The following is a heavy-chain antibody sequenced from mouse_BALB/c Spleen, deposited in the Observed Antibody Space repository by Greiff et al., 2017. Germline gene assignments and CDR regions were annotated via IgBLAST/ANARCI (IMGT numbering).Heavy chain of an antibody. D-gene: IGHD2-14*01. V-gene: IGHV1-80*01. CDR1: GYAFSSYW. J-gene: IGHJ4*01. CDR3: ARSLYRYDDGYARDY. Sequence: QVQLQQSGAELVRPGSSVKISCKASGYAFSSYWMNWVKQRPGQGLEWIGQIYPGDGDTNYNGKFKGKATLTADKSSSTAYMQLSSLTSEDSAVYFCARSLYRYDDGYARDYWGQGTSVTVSS. CDR2: IYPGDGDT.